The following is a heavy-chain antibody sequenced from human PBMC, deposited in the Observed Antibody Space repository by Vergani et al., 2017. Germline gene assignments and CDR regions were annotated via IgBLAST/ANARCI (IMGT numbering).Heavy chain of an antibody. CDR1: GFTFSSYG. CDR2: ISYDGSNK. Sequence: QVQLVESGGGVVQPGRSLRLSCAASGFTFSSYGMHWVRQAPGKGLEWVAVISYDGSNKYYADSVKGRITISRDNSKNTVHLQLNSLRPEDTAVYFCARVMVRSTGAFDIWGQGTMVTVSS. V-gene: IGHV3-30*03. CDR3: ARVMVRSTGAFDI. J-gene: IGHJ3*02. D-gene: IGHD3-10*01.